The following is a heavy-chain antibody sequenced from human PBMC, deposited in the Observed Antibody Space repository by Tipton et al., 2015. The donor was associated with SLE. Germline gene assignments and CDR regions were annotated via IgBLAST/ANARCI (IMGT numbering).Heavy chain of an antibody. D-gene: IGHD6-19*01. CDR3: AGGSGSGWLDY. CDR1: GGSFSGYY. CDR2: IYYSGST. J-gene: IGHJ4*02. Sequence: TLSLTCAVYGGSFSGYYWSWIRQHPGKGLEWIGYIYYSGSTYYNPSLKSRVTISVDTSKNQFSLKLSSVTAADTAVYYCAGGSGSGWLDYWGQGTLVTVSS. V-gene: IGHV4-31*11.